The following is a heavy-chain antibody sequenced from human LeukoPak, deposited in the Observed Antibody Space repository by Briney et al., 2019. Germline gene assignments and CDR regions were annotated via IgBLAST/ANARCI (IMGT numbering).Heavy chain of an antibody. CDR2: INHSGST. J-gene: IGHJ5*02. V-gene: IGHV4-34*01. CDR1: GGSFSGYY. Sequence: PSETLSLTCAVYGGSFSGYYWSWIRQPPGKGLEWIGEINHSGSTNYNPSLKSRVTISVDTSKNQFSLKLSSVTAADTAVYYCARGSIAAAGRRGPNWSDPWGQGTLVTVSS. CDR3: ARGSIAAAGRRGPNWSDP. D-gene: IGHD6-13*01.